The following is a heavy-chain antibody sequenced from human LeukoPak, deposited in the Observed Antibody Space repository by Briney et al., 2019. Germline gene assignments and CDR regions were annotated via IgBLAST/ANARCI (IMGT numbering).Heavy chain of an antibody. J-gene: IGHJ6*02. CDR2: ISWNSGSI. CDR3: AKATVSYDSSGYQSLGSYGMDV. Sequence: PGRSLRLSCAASGFTFDDYAMHWVRQAPGKGLEWVSGISWNSGSIGYADSVKGRFTISRDNAKNSLYLQMNSLRAEDAALYYCAKATVSYDSSGYQSLGSYGMDVWGQGTTVTVSS. D-gene: IGHD3-22*01. V-gene: IGHV3-9*01. CDR1: GFTFDDYA.